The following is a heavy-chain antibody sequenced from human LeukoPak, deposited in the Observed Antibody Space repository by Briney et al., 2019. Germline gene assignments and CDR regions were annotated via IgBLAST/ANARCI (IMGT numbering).Heavy chain of an antibody. CDR3: ASDYDFWSGYPRH. V-gene: IGHV4-30-2*01. D-gene: IGHD3-3*01. Sequence: PSQTLSLTCTVSGGSISSGGYYWSWIRQPPGKGLEWIGYIYHSGSTYCNPSLKSRVTISVDRSKNQFSLKLSSVTAADTAVYYCASDYDFWSGYPRHWGQGTLVTVSS. J-gene: IGHJ1*01. CDR1: GGSISSGGYY. CDR2: IYHSGST.